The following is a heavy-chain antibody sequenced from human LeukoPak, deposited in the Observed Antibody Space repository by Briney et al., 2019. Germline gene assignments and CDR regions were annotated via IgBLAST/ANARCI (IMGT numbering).Heavy chain of an antibody. CDR2: ISSSSSTI. Sequence: PGGSLRLSCAASGFTFSSYSMNWVRQAPGKGLEWVSYISSSSSTIYYADSVKGRFTISRGNAKNSLYLQMNSLRAEDTAVYYCARDADMYYYDSSGYPNWFDPWGQGTLVTVSS. J-gene: IGHJ5*02. CDR3: ARDADMYYYDSSGYPNWFDP. CDR1: GFTFSSYS. D-gene: IGHD3-22*01. V-gene: IGHV3-48*04.